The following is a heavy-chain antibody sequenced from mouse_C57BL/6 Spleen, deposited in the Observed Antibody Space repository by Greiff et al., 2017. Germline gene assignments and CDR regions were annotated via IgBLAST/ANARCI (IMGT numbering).Heavy chain of an antibody. CDR1: GFTFSDYG. V-gene: IGHV5-17*01. CDR3: ARGEYCGSSYRFYWYFDV. D-gene: IGHD1-1*01. J-gene: IGHJ1*03. Sequence: EVMLVESGGGLVKPGGSLKLSCAASGFTFSDYGMHWVRQAPEKGLEWVAYISSGSSTIYYADTVKGRFTISRDNAKNTLFLQMTSLRSEDTAMYYCARGEYCGSSYRFYWYFDVWGTGTTVTVSS. CDR2: ISSGSSTI.